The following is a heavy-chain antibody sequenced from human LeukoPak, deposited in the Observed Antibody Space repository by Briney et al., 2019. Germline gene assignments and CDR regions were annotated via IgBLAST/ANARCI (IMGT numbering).Heavy chain of an antibody. Sequence: GGSLRLSCAASGFTVSSSWMYWVRQAPGKGLLWVSRLSSDGSTTGYADSVKGRFTISRDNAKNTLFLQLSSLRAEDTAIYYCARGPDHGGSYYHDWGQGTLVTVS. D-gene: IGHD1-26*01. J-gene: IGHJ4*02. CDR2: LSSDGSTT. CDR3: ARGPDHGGSYYHD. V-gene: IGHV3-74*01. CDR1: GFTVSSSW.